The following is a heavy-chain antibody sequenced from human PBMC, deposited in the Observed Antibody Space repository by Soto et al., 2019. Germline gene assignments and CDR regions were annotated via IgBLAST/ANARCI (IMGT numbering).Heavy chain of an antibody. CDR1: GCSISSYY. V-gene: IGHV4-59*01. CDR3: ARSREDYYDSSGYYSP. D-gene: IGHD3-22*01. J-gene: IGHJ5*02. CDR2: IYYSGST. Sequence: SETLSLTCTFSGCSISSYYWSLIRQPPGKGLEWIGYIYYSGSTNYNPSLKSRVTISVDTSKNQFSLKLSSVTAADTAVYYCARSREDYYDSSGYYSPWGQGTLVTVS.